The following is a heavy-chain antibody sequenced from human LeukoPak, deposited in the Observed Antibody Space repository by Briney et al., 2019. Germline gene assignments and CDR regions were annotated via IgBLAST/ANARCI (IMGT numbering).Heavy chain of an antibody. Sequence: GGSLRLSXAASGFTFSSYAMTWVRQAPGKGLEWVSSISNSGGETYHADSVKGRFTISRDNSKNTLYLQMNSLRAEDTAVYYCARYIGYCNGYSCDRYFQHWGQGILVTVSS. CDR1: GFTFSSYA. CDR3: ARYIGYCNGYSCDRYFQH. D-gene: IGHD2-15*01. CDR2: ISNSGGET. V-gene: IGHV3-23*01. J-gene: IGHJ1*01.